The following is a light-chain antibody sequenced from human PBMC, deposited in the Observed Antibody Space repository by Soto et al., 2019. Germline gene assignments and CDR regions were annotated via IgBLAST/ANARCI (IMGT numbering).Light chain of an antibody. J-gene: IGKJ1*01. Sequence: EIVMTQSPATLSLSPGERATLSSRASQSVTVNLAWYQQKPGQAPRLLIYRASTRATGIPARFSGGGSGTEFTLTISSLQSEDFAVYICQQYNDWPPRWTFGQGTKVEIK. CDR1: QSVTVN. V-gene: IGKV3-15*01. CDR2: RAS. CDR3: QQYNDWPPRWT.